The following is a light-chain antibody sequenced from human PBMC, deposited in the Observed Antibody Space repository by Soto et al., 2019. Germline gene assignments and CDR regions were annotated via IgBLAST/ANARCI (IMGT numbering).Light chain of an antibody. J-gene: IGKJ2*01. CDR1: QTVSSRY. V-gene: IGKV3-20*01. Sequence: EIVLTQSPGPLSLSPGERATLSCRASQTVSSRYLAWYQQKPGQAPRLLMYGASNRATGIPGRFSGSGSGTDFTLTISRLEPEDFAVYFCQQYGRSPPFTFGQGTKVEIK. CDR2: GAS. CDR3: QQYGRSPPFT.